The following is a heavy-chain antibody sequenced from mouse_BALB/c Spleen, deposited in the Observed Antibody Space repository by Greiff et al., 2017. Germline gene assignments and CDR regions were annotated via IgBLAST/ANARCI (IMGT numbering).Heavy chain of an antibody. J-gene: IGHJ4*01. Sequence: QVQLKESGPGLVAPSQSLSITCTVSGFSLTSYGVHWVRQPPGKGLEWLGVIWAGGSKNYNSAHMTRLSISKDNSKSQVFCKMNSLQTYDTAKYYGAREGACYDGGYYGFDDWGQGTSVTVSS. D-gene: IGHD1-1*02. V-gene: IGHV2-9*02. CDR2: IWAGGSK. CDR3: AREGACYDGGYYGFDD. CDR1: GFSLTSYG.